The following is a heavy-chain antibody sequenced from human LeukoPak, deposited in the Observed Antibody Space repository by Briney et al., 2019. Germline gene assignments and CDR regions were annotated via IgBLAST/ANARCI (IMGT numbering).Heavy chain of an antibody. D-gene: IGHD2-2*02. V-gene: IGHV7-4-1*02. J-gene: IGHJ5*02. Sequence: ASVKVSCKASGYTFTSYAMNGVRQAPGQGLEWMGWINTNTGNPTYAQGFTGRFVFSLDTSVSTAYLQISSLKAEDTAVYYCAREVVPAAILFGSWFDPWGQGTLVTVSS. CDR2: INTNTGNP. CDR1: GYTFTSYA. CDR3: AREVVPAAILFGSWFDP.